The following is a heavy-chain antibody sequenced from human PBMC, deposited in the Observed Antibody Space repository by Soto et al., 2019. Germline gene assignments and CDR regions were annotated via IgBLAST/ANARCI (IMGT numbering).Heavy chain of an antibody. Sequence: QLQLQESGSGLVKPSQTLSLTCAVSGGSISGTTYSWSWIRQPPGKRLEWIGYIYDSGNTYYNPSLTSPFSISVDRSKNQFSLKLSSVTAADTAVYYCARGQGAAAGHSNFDYWGQGALVTVSS. CDR2: IYDSGNT. J-gene: IGHJ4*02. D-gene: IGHD6-13*01. V-gene: IGHV4-30-2*01. CDR3: ARGQGAAAGHSNFDY. CDR1: GGSISGTTYS.